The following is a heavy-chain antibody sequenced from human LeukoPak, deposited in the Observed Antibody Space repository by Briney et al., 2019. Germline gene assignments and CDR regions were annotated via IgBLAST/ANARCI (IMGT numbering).Heavy chain of an antibody. CDR2: IYYSGST. Sequence: SETLSLTCTVSGGSISSYYWSWIRQPPGRGLEWIGYIYYSGSTNYSPSLKSRVTISVDTSKNQFSLKLSSVTAADTAVYCCARGSYYGSGPGAYFDYWGQGTLVTVSS. D-gene: IGHD3-10*01. J-gene: IGHJ4*02. V-gene: IGHV4-59*12. CDR3: ARGSYYGSGPGAYFDY. CDR1: GGSISSYY.